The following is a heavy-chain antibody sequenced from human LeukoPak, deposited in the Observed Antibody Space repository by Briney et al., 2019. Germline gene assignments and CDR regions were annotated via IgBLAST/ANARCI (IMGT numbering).Heavy chain of an antibody. D-gene: IGHD2-2*01. CDR1: GGTFSSYA. J-gene: IGHJ6*03. Sequence: SVKVSCKASGGTFSSYAISWVRQAPGQGLEWMGGIIPIFGTANYAQKFQGRVTITTDESTSTAYMELSSLRSEDTAVYYCAGETAAFGDYYYYMDVWGKGTTVTVSS. CDR2: IIPIFGTA. V-gene: IGHV1-69*05. CDR3: AGETAAFGDYYYYMDV.